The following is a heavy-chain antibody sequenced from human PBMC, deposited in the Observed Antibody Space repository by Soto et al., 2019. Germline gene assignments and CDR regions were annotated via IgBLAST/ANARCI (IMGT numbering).Heavy chain of an antibody. CDR1: GFTFSIYE. CDR2: INSDGSST. V-gene: IGHV3-74*01. Sequence: EVQLVESGGGLVQPGGSVRLSCAASGFTFSIYEMLWLRQATGKGLVWVSRINSDGSSTSYADSVKGRFTISRDNAKNTLYLQMNSLRAEDTAVYYCARERRRSGWYVGSDAFDIWGQGTMVTVSS. J-gene: IGHJ3*02. D-gene: IGHD6-19*01. CDR3: ARERRRSGWYVGSDAFDI.